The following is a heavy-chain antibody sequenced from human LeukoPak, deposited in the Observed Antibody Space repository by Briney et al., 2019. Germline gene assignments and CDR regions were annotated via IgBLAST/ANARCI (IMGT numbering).Heavy chain of an antibody. J-gene: IGHJ4*02. Sequence: GGSLSLSCAASAFTFSSYEMNWVRQAPGKGLQWLLYISISGRTTYYADSVKGRFTTSRAKTKNSLYLQMNSPRAAATAVYSCANLGYAGHKTFDYWGEGSLVTVSS. CDR3: ANLGYAGHKTFDY. D-gene: IGHD1-1*01. V-gene: IGHV3-48*03. CDR1: AFTFSSYE. CDR2: ISISGRTT.